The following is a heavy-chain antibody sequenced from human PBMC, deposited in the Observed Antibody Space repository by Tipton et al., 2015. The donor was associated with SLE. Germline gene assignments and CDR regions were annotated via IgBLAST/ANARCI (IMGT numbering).Heavy chain of an antibody. V-gene: IGHV4-59*08. CDR1: GGSIDTYH. J-gene: IGHJ6*02. CDR3: ARSDAEALSGMDV. Sequence: TLSLTCSVSGGSIDTYHWTWVRQAPGKGLEWIGNVFYSGSITYNPSLKSRLTISMDTSKRHFSLRLTSVTAADTAVYYCARSDAEALSGMDVWGQGTTVTVSS. CDR2: VFYSGSI.